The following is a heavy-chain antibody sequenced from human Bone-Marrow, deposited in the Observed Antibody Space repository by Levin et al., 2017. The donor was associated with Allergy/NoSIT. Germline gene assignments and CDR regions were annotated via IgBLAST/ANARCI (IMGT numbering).Heavy chain of an antibody. J-gene: IGHJ6*02. Sequence: PSETLSLTCTVSGASITTIYWTWIRQSPGKGLEWIGYIHNSGSTNYNPSLKSRVTISRDTSTNQVSLELTSLTAADTAVYYCATSGDSSGFQYYYYGMDVWGQGTTVTVSS. D-gene: IGHD3-22*01. V-gene: IGHV4-59*01. CDR1: GASITTIY. CDR2: IHNSGST. CDR3: ATSGDSSGFQYYYYGMDV.